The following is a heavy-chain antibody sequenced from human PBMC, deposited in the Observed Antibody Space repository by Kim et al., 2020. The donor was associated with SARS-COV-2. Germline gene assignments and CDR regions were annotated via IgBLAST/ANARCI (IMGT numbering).Heavy chain of an antibody. CDR2: MSPNWGNT. J-gene: IGHJ4*01. CDR3: ARADWYSDHAP. CDR1: GYTFSNYD. V-gene: IGHV1-8*01. Sequence: ASVKVSCKASGYTFSNYDINWVRQATGQGLEWMGWMSPNWGNTSYAQKFQGRVTMTRNTSISTAYMELTGLKSDDTAVYYCARADWYSDHAPWGHGTLVTVSS. D-gene: IGHD4-17*01.